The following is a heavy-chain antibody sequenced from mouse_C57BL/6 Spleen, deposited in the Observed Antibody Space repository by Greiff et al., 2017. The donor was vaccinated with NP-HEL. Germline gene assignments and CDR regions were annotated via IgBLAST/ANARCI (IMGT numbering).Heavy chain of an antibody. CDR2: ISDGGSYT. V-gene: IGHV5-4*01. CDR1: GFTFSSYA. D-gene: IGHD1-1*01. Sequence: EVHLVESGGGLVKPGGSLKLSCAASGFTFSSYAMSWVRQTPEKRLEWVATISDGGSYTYYPDNVKGRFTISRDNAKNNLYLQMSHLKSEDTAMYYCARDRYSDYWGQGTSVTVSS. J-gene: IGHJ4*01. CDR3: ARDRYSDY.